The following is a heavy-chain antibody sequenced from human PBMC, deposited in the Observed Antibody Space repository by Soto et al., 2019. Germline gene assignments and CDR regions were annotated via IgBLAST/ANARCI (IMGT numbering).Heavy chain of an antibody. Sequence: SETLSLTCGVYGGSGNGYYWNSIRQPPGKGLEWIGEINHTGGTHYNPSLKSRVTMSVDTSKNQFSLRLSSVTAADTAIYYCATRITVFGLLIPPFDPWGQGTLVTVS. J-gene: IGHJ5*02. CDR2: INHTGGT. V-gene: IGHV4-34*01. CDR1: GGSGNGYY. CDR3: ATRITVFGLLIPPFDP. D-gene: IGHD3-3*01.